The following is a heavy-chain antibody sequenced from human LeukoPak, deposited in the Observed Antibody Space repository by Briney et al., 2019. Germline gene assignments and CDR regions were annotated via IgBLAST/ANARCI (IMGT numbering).Heavy chain of an antibody. CDR2: IYTSGST. Sequence: PSETLSLTCAVYGGSFSGYYWSWIRQPAGKGLEWIGRIYTSGSTNYNPSLKSRVTMSVDTSKNQFSLKLSSVTAADTAVYYCAREDFWSGYLGDYWGQGTLVTVSS. J-gene: IGHJ4*02. D-gene: IGHD3-3*01. CDR3: AREDFWSGYLGDY. V-gene: IGHV4-4*07. CDR1: GGSFSGYY.